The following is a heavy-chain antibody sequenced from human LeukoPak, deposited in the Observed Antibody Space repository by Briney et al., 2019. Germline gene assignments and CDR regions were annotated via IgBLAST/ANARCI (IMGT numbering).Heavy chain of an antibody. CDR2: IYYSGST. Sequence: SETLSLTCTVSGGSISSYYWSWIRQPPGKGLEWIGYIYYSGSTNYNPSLKSRVSISVDTSKDQFSLKLSSVTAADTAVYYCARGRGGGGSSNNWFDPWGQGTLVTVSS. J-gene: IGHJ5*02. V-gene: IGHV4-59*01. D-gene: IGHD2-15*01. CDR3: ARGRGGGGSSNNWFDP. CDR1: GGSISSYY.